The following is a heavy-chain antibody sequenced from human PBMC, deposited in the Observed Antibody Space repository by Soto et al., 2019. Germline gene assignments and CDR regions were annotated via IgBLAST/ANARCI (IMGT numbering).Heavy chain of an antibody. CDR1: GGSFSGYY. J-gene: IGHJ5*02. CDR3: ARDRDDNWFDP. D-gene: IGHD3-10*01. Sequence: SETLSLTCAVYGGSFSGYYWNWIRQPPGKGLEWIGEINHSGSTNYNPSLKSRVTISVDTSKNQFSLKLSSVTAADTAVYYCARDRDDNWFDPWGQGTLVTVSS. V-gene: IGHV4-34*01. CDR2: INHSGST.